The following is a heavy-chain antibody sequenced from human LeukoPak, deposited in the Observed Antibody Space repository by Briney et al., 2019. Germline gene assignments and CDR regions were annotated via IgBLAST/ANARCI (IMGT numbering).Heavy chain of an antibody. CDR3: AKDREMATTSYYCYGMDV. Sequence: GGSLRLSCAASGFTFSSYAMSWVRQAPGKGLEWVSAISGSGGSTYYADSVKGRFTISRDNSKNTLYLQMNSLRAEDTAVYYCAKDREMATTSYYCYGMDVWGQGTTVTVSS. CDR2: ISGSGGST. CDR1: GFTFSSYA. V-gene: IGHV3-23*01. D-gene: IGHD5-24*01. J-gene: IGHJ6*02.